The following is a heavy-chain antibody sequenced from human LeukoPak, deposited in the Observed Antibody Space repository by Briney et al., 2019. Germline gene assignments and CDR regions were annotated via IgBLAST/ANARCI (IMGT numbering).Heavy chain of an antibody. J-gene: IGHJ4*02. CDR2: ISGSGGST. CDR1: GFTFSSYA. Sequence: GGSLRLSCAASGFTFSSYAMSWVRQAPGKGLEWVSAISGSGGSTYYADSVKGRFTISRDNSKNTLYLQMNSLRAEDTAVYYCARGIAAAGTGQYYFDYWGQGTLVTVSS. V-gene: IGHV3-23*01. D-gene: IGHD6-13*01. CDR3: ARGIAAAGTGQYYFDY.